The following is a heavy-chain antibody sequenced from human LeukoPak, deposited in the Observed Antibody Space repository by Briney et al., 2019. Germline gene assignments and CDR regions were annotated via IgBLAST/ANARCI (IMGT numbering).Heavy chain of an antibody. CDR3: ARDRGSYLFDY. Sequence: SETLSLTCTVSGGSISSSSYYWGWIRQPPGKGLEWIGSIYYSGSTYYNPSLKSRVTISVDTSKNQFSLKLSSVTAADTAVYYCARDRGSYLFDYWGQGTLVTVSS. J-gene: IGHJ4*02. CDR1: GGSISSSSYY. D-gene: IGHD1-26*01. V-gene: IGHV4-39*02. CDR2: IYYSGST.